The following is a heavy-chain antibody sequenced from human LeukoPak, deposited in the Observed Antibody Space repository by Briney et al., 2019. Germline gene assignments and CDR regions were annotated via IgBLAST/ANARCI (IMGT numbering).Heavy chain of an antibody. J-gene: IGHJ5*02. V-gene: IGHV3-48*03. CDR2: MCTSASSI. Sequence: GGSLRLSCVASGFTFSGFEMNWVRQAPGQGLEWVSFMCTSASSIYYADSVKGRFTISRDNAKNSLYLQMNSLRAEDTAVYYCARDSRHCSRGSGNGGLDAWGQGTLVTVSS. D-gene: IGHD2-15*01. CDR1: GFTFSGFE. CDR3: ARDSRHCSRGSGNGGLDA.